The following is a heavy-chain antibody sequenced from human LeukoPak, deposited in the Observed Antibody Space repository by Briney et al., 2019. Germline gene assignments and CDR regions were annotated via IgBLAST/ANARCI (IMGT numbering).Heavy chain of an antibody. V-gene: IGHV3-23*01. J-gene: IGHJ1*01. CDR2: ISSSGVST. D-gene: IGHD3-22*01. CDR3: AKLGSSGYFQH. Sequence: PGGSLRLSCAASGFTLSSYAMSWVRQALGKGLEWGSSISSSGVSTYYADSVKGRFTISRDNSKNTLYLQVNSLRAEDMAVYYCAKLGSSGYFQHWGQGTLVTVSS. CDR1: GFTLSSYA.